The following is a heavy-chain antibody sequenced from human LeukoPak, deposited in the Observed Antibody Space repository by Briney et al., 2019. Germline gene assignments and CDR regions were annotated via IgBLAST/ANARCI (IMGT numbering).Heavy chain of an antibody. CDR3: AKRGYSYGYLFDY. J-gene: IGHJ4*02. Sequence: AGGSLRLSCAASGFTFSSYWMHWVRQVPGKGLVWVSRINSDGSSTLYADSVKGRSTISRDNAKNTLYLQMSSLRAEDTAVYYCAKRGYSYGYLFDYWGQGTLVTVSS. V-gene: IGHV3-74*01. D-gene: IGHD5-18*01. CDR1: GFTFSSYW. CDR2: INSDGSST.